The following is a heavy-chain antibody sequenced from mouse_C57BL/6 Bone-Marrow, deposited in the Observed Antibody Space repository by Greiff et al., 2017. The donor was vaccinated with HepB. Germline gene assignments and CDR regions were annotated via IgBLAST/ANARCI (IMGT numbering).Heavy chain of an antibody. V-gene: IGHV5-17*01. CDR1: GFTFSDYG. CDR3: ARDSSGSRIAY. J-gene: IGHJ3*01. D-gene: IGHD3-2*02. Sequence: EVMLVESGGGLVKPGGSLKLSCAASGFTFSDYGMHWVRQAPEKGLEWVAYISSGSSTIYYADTVKGRFTISRDNAKNTLFLQMTSLRSEDTAMYYCARDSSGSRIAYWGQGTLVTVSA. CDR2: ISSGSSTI.